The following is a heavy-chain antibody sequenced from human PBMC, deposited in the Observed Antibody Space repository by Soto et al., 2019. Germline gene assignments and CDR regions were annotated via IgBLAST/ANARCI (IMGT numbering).Heavy chain of an antibody. Sequence: PGXSLRLSCAASGFTFSSYGMRWVRQAPGKGLEWVAVISYDGSNKYYADSVKGRFTISRDNSKNTLYLQMNSLRAEDTAVYYCATSVFLAATSYYYVMYVCGQGTTVTVSS. J-gene: IGHJ6*02. CDR2: ISYDGSNK. D-gene: IGHD2-15*01. CDR1: GFTFSSYG. V-gene: IGHV3-30*03. CDR3: ATSVFLAATSYYYVMYV.